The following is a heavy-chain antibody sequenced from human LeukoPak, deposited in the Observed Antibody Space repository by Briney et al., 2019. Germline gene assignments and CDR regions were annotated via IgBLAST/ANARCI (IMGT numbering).Heavy chain of an antibody. CDR1: GLTFSSYG. D-gene: IGHD4-17*01. CDR3: AKERGVDYGLRY. V-gene: IGHV3-23*01. CDR2: ISGSGGST. J-gene: IGHJ4*02. Sequence: GGSLRLSCAASGLTFSSYGMSSVRQASGKGVEGVSAISGSGGSTYYADSVKGGFTISRDNSKNTLYLQMNSLRADDTAVYYCAKERGVDYGLRYWGQGTLVTVSS.